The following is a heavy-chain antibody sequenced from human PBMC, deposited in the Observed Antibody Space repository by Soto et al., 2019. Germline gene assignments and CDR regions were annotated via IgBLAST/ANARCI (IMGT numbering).Heavy chain of an antibody. Sequence: QVQLVQSGAEVKNPGASVKVSCKASGYTFTRYGIGWARPAPGQGLEWMGWINTYNRNTNYAQNVQGRVTLTTDTSTSTAYMELTSLRSNDTAIYYCAMVDVYVTPSPQDVWGQGTTVIVSS. D-gene: IGHD3-16*01. CDR1: GYTFTRYG. CDR3: AMVDVYVTPSPQDV. V-gene: IGHV1-18*01. CDR2: INTYNRNT. J-gene: IGHJ6*02.